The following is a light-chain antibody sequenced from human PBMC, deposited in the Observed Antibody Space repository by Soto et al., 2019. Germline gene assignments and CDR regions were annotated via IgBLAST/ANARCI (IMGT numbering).Light chain of an antibody. CDR2: DST. CDR3: QQRNVWPPIT. CDR1: QSIHTS. V-gene: IGKV3-11*01. J-gene: IGKJ5*01. Sequence: VLTQSPATLSLSPGEIATLSCRASQSIHTSLAWYQQKFGKPPRLVIYDSTLRANGVPDRFGGSRSGTEFTLTINRLEPEDVAVYYCQQRNVWPPITFGQGTRLEIK.